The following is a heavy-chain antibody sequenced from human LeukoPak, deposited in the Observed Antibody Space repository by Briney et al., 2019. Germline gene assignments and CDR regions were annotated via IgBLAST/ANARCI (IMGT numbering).Heavy chain of an antibody. Sequence: SETLSLTCTVSGGSISTYYWSWIRQPPGKGLEWIGYISYIGSTKYNPSLKSRVTMSVDESKNQFSLKLSSVTAADTAMYYCARRHRDCSGDSCFLLDYWGQGTLVTVSS. V-gene: IGHV4-59*08. J-gene: IGHJ4*02. CDR3: ARRHRDCSGDSCFLLDY. CDR1: GGSISTYY. CDR2: ISYIGST. D-gene: IGHD2-15*01.